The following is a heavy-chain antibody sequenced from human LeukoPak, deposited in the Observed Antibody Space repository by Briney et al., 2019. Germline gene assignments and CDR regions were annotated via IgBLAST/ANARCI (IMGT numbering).Heavy chain of an antibody. CDR2: IRSKAYSGAA. CDR1: GFTFGDYA. J-gene: IGHJ5*02. Sequence: PGRSLRLSCSASGFTFGDYALTWSRQAPGKGLEWVGIIRSKAYSGAADYAASVKGRFIISRDDSKSIAYLQMNSLQIDDTAVYYCTRTPPDAGWFDPWGQGTLITVSS. CDR3: TRTPPDAGWFDP. V-gene: IGHV3-49*03. D-gene: IGHD1-14*01.